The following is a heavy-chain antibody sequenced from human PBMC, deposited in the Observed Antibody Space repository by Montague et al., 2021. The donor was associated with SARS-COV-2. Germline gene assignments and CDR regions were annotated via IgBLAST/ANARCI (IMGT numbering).Heavy chain of an antibody. CDR1: GFPFSSSW. Sequence: SLRLSCAASGFPFSSSWMYWVRQAPGKGLVWVSRINSNVSSTSYSDSVKGRFTISRDNAKDTLFLQMDSLRAEDTAVYYCSSGRKWSGDGGQVAYWGQGTLVTVSA. J-gene: IGHJ4*02. CDR2: INSNVSST. V-gene: IGHV3-74*01. D-gene: IGHD3-3*01. CDR3: SSGRKWSGDGGQVAY.